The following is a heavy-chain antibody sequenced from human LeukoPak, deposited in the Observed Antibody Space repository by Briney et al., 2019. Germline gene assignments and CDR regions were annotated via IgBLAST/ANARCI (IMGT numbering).Heavy chain of an antibody. V-gene: IGHV3-30-3*01. D-gene: IGHD1-26*01. Sequence: GGSLRLSCVASGFTFSRYALTWVRQAPGKGLEWVAVISYDGSNKYYADSVKGRFTISRDNSKNTLYLQMNSLRAEDTAVYYCARDERGVGATFLDYWGQGTLVTVSS. CDR3: ARDERGVGATFLDY. CDR2: ISYDGSNK. J-gene: IGHJ4*02. CDR1: GFTFSRYA.